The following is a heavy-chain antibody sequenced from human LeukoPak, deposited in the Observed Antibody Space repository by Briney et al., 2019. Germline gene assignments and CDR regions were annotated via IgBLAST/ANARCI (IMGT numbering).Heavy chain of an antibody. CDR2: IIPIFGTA. Sequence: ASVKVSCKASGYTFTGYYMHWVRQAPGQGLEWMGRIIPIFGTANYAQKFQGRVTITTDESTSTAYMELSSLRSEDTAVYYCARSHCSGGSCYSGDYWGQGTLVTVSS. CDR3: ARSHCSGGSCYSGDY. D-gene: IGHD2-15*01. J-gene: IGHJ4*02. CDR1: GYTFTGYY. V-gene: IGHV1-69*05.